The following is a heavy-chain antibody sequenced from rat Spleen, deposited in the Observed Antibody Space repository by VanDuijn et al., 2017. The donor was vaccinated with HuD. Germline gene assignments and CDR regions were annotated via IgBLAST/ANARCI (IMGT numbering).Heavy chain of an antibody. CDR1: GYTFSDYG. D-gene: IGHD1-9*01. CDR3: TTGDYGYNGPYYFDY. V-gene: IGHV5-20*01. J-gene: IGHJ2*01. CDR2: ISYDGSST. Sequence: EVQLVESGGGLVQPGRSMKLSCAAAGYTFSDYGMVWVLQAPTKGLEWVASISYDGSSTYYRDSVKGRFTISRDNARSTLYLQMESLRYEDTATYYCTTGDYGYNGPYYFDYWGQGVMVTVSS.